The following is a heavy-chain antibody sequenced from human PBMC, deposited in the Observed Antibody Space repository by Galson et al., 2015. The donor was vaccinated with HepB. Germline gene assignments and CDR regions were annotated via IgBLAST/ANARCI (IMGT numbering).Heavy chain of an antibody. CDR3: ARAIGAAGEFFDS. D-gene: IGHD6-13*01. V-gene: IGHV1-18*01. J-gene: IGHJ4*02. CDR2: ISTYNTNI. Sequence: SVKVSCKAYGSIFSEYGISWLRQAPGQGLEWMGWISTYNTNINYAQRLQDRVTMTTDTSTSTAYMELRSLRSDDTAIYYCARAIGAAGEFFDSWGQGTLVTVSS. CDR1: GSIFSEYG.